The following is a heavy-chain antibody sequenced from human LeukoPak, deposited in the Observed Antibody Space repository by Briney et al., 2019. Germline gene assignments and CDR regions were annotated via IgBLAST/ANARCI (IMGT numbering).Heavy chain of an antibody. Sequence: GASVKVSCKASGYTFTGYYMHWVRQAPGQGLEWMGWINPNSGGTYYTQKFQGRVTMTRDTSISTAYMEVNRLTYDDTAVYYCARGEGSSWFDSWGQGTLVTVSS. D-gene: IGHD6-13*01. CDR2: INPNSGGT. J-gene: IGHJ5*01. CDR1: GYTFTGYY. CDR3: ARGEGSSWFDS. V-gene: IGHV1-2*02.